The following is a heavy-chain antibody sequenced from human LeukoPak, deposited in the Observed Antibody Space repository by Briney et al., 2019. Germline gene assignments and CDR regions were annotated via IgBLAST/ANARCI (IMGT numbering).Heavy chain of an antibody. Sequence: SETRSLTCSVSGGSPSGTSYCWGWVRQPPGKGPEWIGSHYHTGRIYHNPSLKSRVTISVDTSKNQSSLKLSSVTDADTAVYYCARDGSDNWGLFDNWGRGTLVTVSS. CDR2: HYHTGRI. V-gene: IGHV4-39*07. CDR1: GGSPSGTSYC. CDR3: ARDGSDNWGLFDN. J-gene: IGHJ4*02. D-gene: IGHD1-1*01.